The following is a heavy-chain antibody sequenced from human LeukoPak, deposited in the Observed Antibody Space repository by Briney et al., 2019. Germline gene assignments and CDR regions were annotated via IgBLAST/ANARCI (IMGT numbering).Heavy chain of an antibody. CDR3: ARVDSSWYFLNY. CDR2: INHSGST. V-gene: IGHV4-34*01. J-gene: IGHJ4*02. CDR1: GGSFSGYY. Sequence: SETLSLTCAVYGGSFSGYYWSWIRQPPGKGLEWIGEINHSGSTNYNPSLKSRVTISVDTSKNQFSLKLSSVTAADTAVYYCARVDSSWYFLNYWGQGTLVTVSS. D-gene: IGHD6-13*01.